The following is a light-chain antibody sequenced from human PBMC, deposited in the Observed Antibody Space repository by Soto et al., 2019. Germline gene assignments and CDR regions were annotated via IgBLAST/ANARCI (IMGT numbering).Light chain of an antibody. V-gene: IGLV4-69*01. CDR3: QTWDTGIWV. Sequence: QLVLTQSPSASASLGASVKLTCTLNSGHSSYAIAWHQQQPEKGPRYLMRLNSDGSHNKGDGIPDRFSASSSGTERYLTISSLQSEDEADYYCQTWDTGIWVFGGGTKLTVL. CDR2: LNSDGSH. CDR1: SGHSSYA. J-gene: IGLJ3*02.